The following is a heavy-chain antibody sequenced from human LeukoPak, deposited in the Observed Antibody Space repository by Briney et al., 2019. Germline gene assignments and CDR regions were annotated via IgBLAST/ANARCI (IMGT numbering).Heavy chain of an antibody. Sequence: PSETLSLTCTVSGGSISSSSYYWGWIRQPPGKGLEWIGSIYYSGSTYYNPSLKSRVTISVDTSKNQFSLKLSSVTAADTAVYYCARGASGYYRTPYDYWGQGTLVTVSS. CDR1: GGSISSSSYY. J-gene: IGHJ4*02. CDR3: ARGASGYYRTPYDY. D-gene: IGHD3-3*01. CDR2: IYYSGST. V-gene: IGHV4-39*07.